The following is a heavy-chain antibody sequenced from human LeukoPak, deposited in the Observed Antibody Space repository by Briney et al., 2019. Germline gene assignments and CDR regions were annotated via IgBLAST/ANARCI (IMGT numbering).Heavy chain of an antibody. CDR1: GYSFTSYW. J-gene: IGHJ5*02. Sequence: GESLQISCQGSGYSFTSYWIGWVRQMPGKGLEWMGIIYPGDSGTKYSPSFQGQVTISADKSISTAYLQWSSLKASDTAMYYCARWPTGSTNWFDPWGQGTLVTVSS. V-gene: IGHV5-51*01. CDR3: ARWPTGSTNWFDP. D-gene: IGHD4-17*01. CDR2: IYPGDSGT.